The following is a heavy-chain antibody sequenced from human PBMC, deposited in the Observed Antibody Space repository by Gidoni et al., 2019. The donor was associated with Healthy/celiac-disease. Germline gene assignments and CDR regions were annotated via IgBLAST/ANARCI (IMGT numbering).Heavy chain of an antibody. CDR2: IYYSGST. V-gene: IGHV4-61*01. J-gene: IGHJ6*02. D-gene: IGHD6-13*01. Sequence: QVQLQESGPGLVKPSETLSLTCTVSGGSVSSGSSYWSWIRQPPGKGLEWIGYIYYSGSTNYNPSLKSRVTISVDTSKNQFSLKLSSVTAADTAVYYCARDALIAAAGTADYYYYGMDVWGQGTTVTVSS. CDR1: GGSVSSGSSY. CDR3: ARDALIAAAGTADYYYYGMDV.